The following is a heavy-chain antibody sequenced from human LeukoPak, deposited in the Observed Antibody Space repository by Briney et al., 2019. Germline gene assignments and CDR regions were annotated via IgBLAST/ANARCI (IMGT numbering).Heavy chain of an antibody. J-gene: IGHJ5*02. V-gene: IGHV3-64D*09. CDR3: LNSQIYR. Sequence: GGSLRLSCLASGFTFSSYDLQWVRQTPGKGLEYVSAISSNGGSTYYADSVKGRFTISRDNSKNTLYLQMSSLRAEDTAVYYCLNSQIYRWGQGTLVTVSS. CDR2: ISSNGGST. CDR1: GFTFSSYD.